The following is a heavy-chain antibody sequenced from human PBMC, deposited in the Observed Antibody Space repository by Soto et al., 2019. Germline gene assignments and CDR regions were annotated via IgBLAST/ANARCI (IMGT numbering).Heavy chain of an antibody. V-gene: IGHV4-34*01. J-gene: IGHJ4*02. CDR2: INRSGST. CDR1: GGSFSGYY. CDR3: ARGNRSSGWYYFDY. Sequence: PSETLSLTCAVYGGSFSGYYWSWIRQPPGKGLEWIGEINRSGSTNYNPSLKSRVTISVDTSKNQFSLKLSSVTAADTAVYYCARGNRSSGWYYFDYWGQGTLVTVSS. D-gene: IGHD6-19*01.